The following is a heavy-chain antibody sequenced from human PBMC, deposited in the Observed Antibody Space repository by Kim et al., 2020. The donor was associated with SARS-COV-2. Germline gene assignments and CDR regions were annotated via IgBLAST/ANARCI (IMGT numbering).Heavy chain of an antibody. Sequence: AKGRVTISRDNSKTTLYLQMNSLGAAETAVYYCARFKFSVAAAGSGYFDYWGQGTLVTVSS. D-gene: IGHD6-13*01. CDR3: ARFKFSVAAAGSGYFDY. V-gene: IGHV3-30*07. J-gene: IGHJ4*02.